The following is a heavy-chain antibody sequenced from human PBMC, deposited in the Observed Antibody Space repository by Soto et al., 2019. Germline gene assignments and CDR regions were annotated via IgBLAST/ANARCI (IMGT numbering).Heavy chain of an antibody. CDR2: TSYDGSIN. V-gene: IGHV3-30*04. CDR1: RLSFGRYA. Sequence: GVSLRLSCAGSRLSFGRYAMHWVRQARGKGRERVIFTSYDGSINYYADSVKGRSTMSRDNSKNLLYLQMNSLRAEDTAVYYCARELGYCSSSSCYTGYYYGMDVWGQGTTVTVSS. D-gene: IGHD2-2*02. J-gene: IGHJ6*02. CDR3: ARELGYCSSSSCYTGYYYGMDV.